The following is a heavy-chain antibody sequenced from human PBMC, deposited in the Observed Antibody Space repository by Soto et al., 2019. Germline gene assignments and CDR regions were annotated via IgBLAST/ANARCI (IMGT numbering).Heavy chain of an antibody. J-gene: IGHJ4*02. V-gene: IGHV6-1*01. D-gene: IGHD3-3*02. Sequence: SQTLSLTCALSWGSVSSNTATWNWVRQSPSRGLEWLGRTYYRSNWNFDYALSVKSRITINPDTSKNQFSLQLNSLTPEDTAVYYCAGELDIHHGLGYWGPGTSVTVSS. CDR3: AGELDIHHGLGY. CDR2: TYYRSNWNF. CDR1: WGSVSSNTAT.